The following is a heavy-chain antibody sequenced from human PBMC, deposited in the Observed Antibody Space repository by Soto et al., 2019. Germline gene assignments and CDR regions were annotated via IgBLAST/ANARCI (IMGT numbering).Heavy chain of an antibody. Sequence: EVQLVESGGGLVQPGGSLRLSCAASGFTVSHNYMSWVRQPTGKGLEWVSVMYSGGGTYYADSVKGRFTISRHNSQNTLYLQMNSLRTEDTAVYYCASGSPSGLHYWGQGTLVTVSS. J-gene: IGHJ4*02. CDR3: ASGSPSGLHY. CDR2: MYSGGGT. CDR1: GFTVSHNY. D-gene: IGHD5-12*01. V-gene: IGHV3-53*04.